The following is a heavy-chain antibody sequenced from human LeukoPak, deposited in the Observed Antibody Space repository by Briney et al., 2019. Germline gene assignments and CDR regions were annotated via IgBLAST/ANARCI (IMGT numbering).Heavy chain of an antibody. D-gene: IGHD3-9*01. CDR1: GYTFTGYY. Sequence: ASVKVSCKTSGYTFTGYYLHWVRQAPGQGLEWMGWINPNNGGTNYAQKFQGRVTMTRDTSISAAYMELTRLRSDDTAVYYCARVGVLRYFGTFDYWGQGTLVTVS. CDR3: ARVGVLRYFGTFDY. CDR2: INPNNGGT. V-gene: IGHV1-2*02. J-gene: IGHJ4*02.